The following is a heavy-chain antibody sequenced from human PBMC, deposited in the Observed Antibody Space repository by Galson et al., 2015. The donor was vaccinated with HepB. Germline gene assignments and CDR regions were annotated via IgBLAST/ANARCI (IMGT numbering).Heavy chain of an antibody. CDR3: IRNPGAAPGMDV. CDR1: GYTFTGYY. D-gene: IGHD3-3*02. J-gene: IGHJ6*03. V-gene: IGHV1-2*02. CDR2: INPNRGGT. Sequence: VKVSCKASGYTFTGYYMHWVRQAPGQGLEWMGWINPNRGGTKYAQNFQGRVTMTRDTSISTAYMELSSLKTEDTAVYYCIRNPGAAPGMDVWGKGTTVTVSS.